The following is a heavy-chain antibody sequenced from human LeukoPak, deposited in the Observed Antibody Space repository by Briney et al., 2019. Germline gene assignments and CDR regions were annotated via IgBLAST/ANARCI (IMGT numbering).Heavy chain of an antibody. Sequence: SETLSLTCTVSGGSISSYYWSWIRQPPGKGLEWIGYIYYSGSTNYNHSLKSRVTISVDTSKNQFSLKLSSVTAADTAVYYCARISRDGYNYYFDYWGQGTLVTVSS. D-gene: IGHD5-24*01. J-gene: IGHJ4*02. CDR2: IYYSGST. V-gene: IGHV4-59*01. CDR1: GGSISSYY. CDR3: ARISRDGYNYYFDY.